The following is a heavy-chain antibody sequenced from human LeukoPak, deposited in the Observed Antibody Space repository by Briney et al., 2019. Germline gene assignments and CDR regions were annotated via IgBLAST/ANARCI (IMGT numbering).Heavy chain of an antibody. J-gene: IGHJ6*03. D-gene: IGHD6-13*01. CDR2: ISYDGSNK. V-gene: IGHV3-30*04. CDR1: GFTFSRYS. Sequence: GRSLRLSRAASGFTFSRYSIHWVRQAPGKGLEWVAVISYDGSNKYYADSVRGRFTISRDNSKNGLYLQMNSLRPDDTAIYYCAREGFASSWLYYYYYMDVWGKGTTVTVSS. CDR3: AREGFASSWLYYYYYMDV.